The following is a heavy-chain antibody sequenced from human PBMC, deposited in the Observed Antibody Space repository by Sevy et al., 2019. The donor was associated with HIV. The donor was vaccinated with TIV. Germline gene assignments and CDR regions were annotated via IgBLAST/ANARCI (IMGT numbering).Heavy chain of an antibody. CDR1: GFSVSSNY. D-gene: IGHD2-2*02. CDR3: TKDFQYPIDY. CDR2: INDDGTGT. V-gene: IGHV3-53*01. J-gene: IGHJ4*02. Sequence: GGSLRLSCAASGFSVSSNYMSWVRQAPGKGPEWVSTINDDGTGTHYADSVKGRFTISRANSKNTLYLQADSLRAEDTAVYYCTKDFQYPIDYWGQGTLVTVSS.